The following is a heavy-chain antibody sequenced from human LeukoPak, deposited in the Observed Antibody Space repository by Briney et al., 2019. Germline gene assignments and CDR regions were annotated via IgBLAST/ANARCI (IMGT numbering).Heavy chain of an antibody. J-gene: IGHJ4*02. CDR2: IRYDGSNK. CDR1: GFTFNTYG. CDR3: ANHYSGSSIYYFDY. V-gene: IGHV3-30*02. D-gene: IGHD1-26*01. Sequence: QPGGSLRLSCAASGFTFNTYGMHWVRQAPGKGLEWVAFIRYDGSNKYYADSVKGRFTISRDNSKNTLYLQMNSLRPEDAAVYYCANHYSGSSIYYFDYWGQGTLVTVSS.